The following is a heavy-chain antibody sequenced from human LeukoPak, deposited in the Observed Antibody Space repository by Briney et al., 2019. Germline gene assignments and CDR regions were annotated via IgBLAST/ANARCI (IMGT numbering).Heavy chain of an antibody. CDR1: GYTFTSYA. D-gene: IGHD3-16*02. V-gene: IGHV7-4-1*02. CDR2: INTNTGNP. CDR3: ARALHLFYDYVWGSYLY. J-gene: IGHJ4*02. Sequence: ASVKVSCKAFGYTFTSYAMNWVRQAPGQGLEWMGWINTNTGNPTYAQGFTGRFVFSLDTSVSTAYLQISSLKAEDTAVYYCARALHLFYDYVWGSYLYWGQGTLVTVSS.